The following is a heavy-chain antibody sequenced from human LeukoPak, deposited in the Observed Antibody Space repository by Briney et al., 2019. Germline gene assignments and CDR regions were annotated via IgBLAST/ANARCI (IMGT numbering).Heavy chain of an antibody. J-gene: IGHJ5*02. CDR1: GGSFSGYY. CDR2: INHSGST. D-gene: IGHD3-22*01. CDR3: ARGQHYYDSSGYYWFDP. Sequence: SETLSLTCAVYGGSFSGYYWSWIRQPPGKGLEWIGEINHSGSTNYNPSLKSRVTISVDTSKNQFSLKLSSVTAADTAVYYRARGQHYYDSSGYYWFDPWGQGTLVTVSS. V-gene: IGHV4-34*01.